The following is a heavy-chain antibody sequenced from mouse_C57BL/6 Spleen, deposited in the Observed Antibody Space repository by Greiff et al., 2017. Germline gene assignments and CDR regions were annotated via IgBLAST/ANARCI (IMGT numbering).Heavy chain of an antibody. CDR1: GYTFTDYY. D-gene: IGHD2-2*01. V-gene: IGHV1-76*01. J-gene: IGHJ2*01. CDR3: ARSEGYDERLFDD. CDR2: IYPGSGNT. Sequence: VKLMESGAELVRPGASVKLSCKASGYTFTDYYINWVKQRPGQGLEWIARIYPGSGNTYYNEKFKGKATLTAEKSSSTAYMQLSSLTSEDSAVYFCARSEGYDERLFDDWGQGTTLTVSS.